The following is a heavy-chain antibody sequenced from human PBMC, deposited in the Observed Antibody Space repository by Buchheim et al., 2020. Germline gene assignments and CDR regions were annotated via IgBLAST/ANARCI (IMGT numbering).Heavy chain of an antibody. V-gene: IGHV3-72*01. Sequence: EVQLVESGGGLVQPGGSPRLSCAASGFTVSDHYMDWVRQAPGKGLEWVGRTRDKAHSYTTEYAASVKGRFTISRDDSEDSLHLQMNSLKTEDTAVYHCARASPYSGNYYFDFWGQGTL. CDR2: TRDKAHSYTT. J-gene: IGHJ4*02. CDR1: GFTVSDHY. CDR3: ARASPYSGNYYFDF. D-gene: IGHD1-26*01.